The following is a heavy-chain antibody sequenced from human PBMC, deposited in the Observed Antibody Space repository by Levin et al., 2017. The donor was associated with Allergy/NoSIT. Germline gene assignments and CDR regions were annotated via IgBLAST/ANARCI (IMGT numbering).Heavy chain of an antibody. CDR3: ARHRFTMNIHDGFDI. CDR2: INWNGGST. J-gene: IGHJ3*02. D-gene: IGHD2/OR15-2a*01. V-gene: IGHV3-20*01. Sequence: ASVKVSCAASGFTFDDYGMSWVRQAPGKGLEWVPGINWNGGSTGYADSVKGRLTISRDNAKNSLYLQMNSLRAEDTALYHCARHRFTMNIHDGFDIWGQGTVVIVSS. CDR1: GFTFDDYG.